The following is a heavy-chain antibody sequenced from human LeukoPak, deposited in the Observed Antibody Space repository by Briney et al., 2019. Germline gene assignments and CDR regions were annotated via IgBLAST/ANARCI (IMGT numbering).Heavy chain of an antibody. Sequence: GGSLRLSCAASGFTFGTYAMSWVRQAPGKGLEWVSAINSGGGNTYYADSVKGRFTISRDNSKNTLYLQMNSLRAVDTALYYCAKSPTVDAAFDIWGQGTMVTVSS. D-gene: IGHD4-23*01. J-gene: IGHJ3*02. CDR3: AKSPTVDAAFDI. CDR1: GFTFGTYA. V-gene: IGHV3-23*01. CDR2: INSGGGNT.